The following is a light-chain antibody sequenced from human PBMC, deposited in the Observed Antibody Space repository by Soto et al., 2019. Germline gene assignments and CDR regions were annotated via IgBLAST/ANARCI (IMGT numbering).Light chain of an antibody. J-gene: IGKJ2*01. V-gene: IGKV1-5*03. Sequence: DIQMTQSPSTLSASVGDRVTITFRASQSISSWLAWYQQKPGKAPKLLIYKASSLESGVPSKFSGSGSGTEFTHTISSLQPDDFATYYCQQYNSYSPYTFGQGTKLEIK. CDR2: KAS. CDR3: QQYNSYSPYT. CDR1: QSISSW.